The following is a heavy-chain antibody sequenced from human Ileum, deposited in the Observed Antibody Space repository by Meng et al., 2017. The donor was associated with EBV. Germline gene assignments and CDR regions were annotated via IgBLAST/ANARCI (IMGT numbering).Heavy chain of an antibody. Sequence: QVQLVQSGAEVKKPGVALNLSGETSGFTFTTYFMHWLRQAPGQGLQWMGLFNPNGDVTTYSPRFQGRITLTGDTSTSTAYMELRSLRSDDTAVYYCAASSSSWYQNWFDPWGQGTLVTVAS. D-gene: IGHD6-13*01. V-gene: IGHV1-46*01. J-gene: IGHJ5*02. CDR1: GFTFTTYF. CDR3: AASSSSWYQNWFDP. CDR2: FNPNGDVT.